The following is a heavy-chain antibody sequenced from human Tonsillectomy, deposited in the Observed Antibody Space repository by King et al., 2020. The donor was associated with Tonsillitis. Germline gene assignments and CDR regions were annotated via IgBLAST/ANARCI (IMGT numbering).Heavy chain of an antibody. J-gene: IGHJ6*02. CDR2: IYDSGST. CDR3: ARACSGGSCYGMRYGLDV. D-gene: IGHD2-15*01. V-gene: IGHV4-59*11. CDR1: GVSISSHY. Sequence: QLQESGPGLVKPSGTLSLTCTVSGVSISSHYCTWIRQPPGKGLEGIGYIYDSGSTNYNPSLRSRVTISVNRTKNQFSLMGSSVTAADTAVYYWARACSGGSCYGMRYGLDVWGQGTTVTVSS.